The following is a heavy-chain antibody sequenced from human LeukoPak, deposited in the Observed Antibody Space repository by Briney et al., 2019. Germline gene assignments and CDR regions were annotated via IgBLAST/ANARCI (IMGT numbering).Heavy chain of an antibody. Sequence: GGSLRLSCAASGFTFSSYAMSWVRQAPGKGLEWVSAISGSGGSTYYADSVKGRFTISRDNSKNTLYLQMNSLRASDTAMYYCVRLYTNNEDVWGQGTTVTVSS. CDR3: VRLYTNNEDV. CDR1: GFTFSSYA. CDR2: ISGSGGST. D-gene: IGHD2-2*02. J-gene: IGHJ3*01. V-gene: IGHV3-23*01.